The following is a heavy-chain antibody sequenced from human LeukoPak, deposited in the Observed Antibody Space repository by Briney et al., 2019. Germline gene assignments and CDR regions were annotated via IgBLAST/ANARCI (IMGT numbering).Heavy chain of an antibody. V-gene: IGHV3-9*01. CDR2: ISWDSGSI. CDR3: AKDALFHAGANPNWFDP. CDR1: GFSLYDYT. D-gene: IGHD1-26*01. J-gene: IGHJ5*02. Sequence: GRALRLSCAASGFSLYDYTMHWGRPAPREGRGWGFGISWDSGSIGYADSVKGRFTISRDNAKNSLYLQMNSLRAEDTALYYCAKDALFHAGANPNWFDPWGQGTLVTVSS.